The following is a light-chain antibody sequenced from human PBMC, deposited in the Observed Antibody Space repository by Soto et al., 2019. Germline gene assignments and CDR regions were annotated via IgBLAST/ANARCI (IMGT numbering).Light chain of an antibody. J-gene: IGKJ1*01. CDR3: QQYNSYPWT. CDR1: QSVSAW. V-gene: IGKV1-5*01. Sequence: DIQMTQSPSTLSASIGDRVTITCRASQSVSAWLAWYQQKPGKAPKFLMYDVSSLESGVPSRFSGLGSGTEFSLTIDSLQPDDIATYYCQQYNSYPWTFGQGTKV. CDR2: DVS.